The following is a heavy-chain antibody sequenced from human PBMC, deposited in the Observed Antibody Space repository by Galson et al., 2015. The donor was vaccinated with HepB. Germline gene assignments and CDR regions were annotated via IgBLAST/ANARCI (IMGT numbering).Heavy chain of an antibody. Sequence: SLRLSCAASGFTFGDCAMSWFRQAPGKGLEWVGFIRSKAYGGTTEYAASVKGRFTISRDDSKSIAYLQMNSLKTEDTAVYYCTREGHKYWFGELWSGGAYYYGMDVWGQGTTVTVSS. CDR1: GFTFGDCA. D-gene: IGHD3-10*01. CDR3: TREGHKYWFGELWSGGAYYYGMDV. J-gene: IGHJ6*02. CDR2: IRSKAYGGTT. V-gene: IGHV3-49*03.